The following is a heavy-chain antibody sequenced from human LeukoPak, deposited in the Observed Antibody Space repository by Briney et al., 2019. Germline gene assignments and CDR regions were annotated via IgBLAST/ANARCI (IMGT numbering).Heavy chain of an antibody. D-gene: IGHD2-21*02. CDR1: GFPFSTYR. V-gene: IGHV3-74*01. Sequence: SGGSLRLSCAACGFPFSTYRMHWVRQPPGRGLVWVSRISPDGSSRSYADSVKGRFIMSIDNAKNTLSLQMNSLTAEDTAVYYCARDGGLLPDNWGKGTLVTVSS. CDR3: ARDGGLLPDN. J-gene: IGHJ4*02. CDR2: ISPDGSSR.